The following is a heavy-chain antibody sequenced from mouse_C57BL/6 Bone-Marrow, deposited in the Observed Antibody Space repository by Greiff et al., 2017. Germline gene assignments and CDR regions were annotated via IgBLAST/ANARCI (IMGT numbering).Heavy chain of an antibody. CDR2: IYPGGGYT. CDR1: GYTFTNYW. J-gene: IGHJ1*03. Sequence: QVHVKQSGAELVRPGTSVKMSCKASGYTFTNYWIGWAKQRPGHGLEWIGDIYPGGGYTNYNEKFKGKATLTADKSSSTAYMQFSSLTSEDSAIYYCARWGITGYFDVGGTGTTVTVSS. V-gene: IGHV1-63*01. D-gene: IGHD2-4*01. CDR3: ARWGITGYFDV.